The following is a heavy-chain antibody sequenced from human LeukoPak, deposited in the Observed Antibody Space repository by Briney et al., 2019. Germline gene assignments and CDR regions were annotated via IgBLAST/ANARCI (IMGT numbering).Heavy chain of an antibody. D-gene: IGHD3-10*01. CDR2: ISASNDST. CDR1: GYTFTSCG. J-gene: IGHJ4*02. CDR3: ARDTSGTYSPFDY. V-gene: IGHV1-18*01. Sequence: ASVKVSCKASGYTFTSCGLSWVRQAPGQGLEWMGWISASNDSTHYAQKLQGRVTMTTDTSTSTAYMELKSLTSDDTAVYYCARDTSGTYSPFDYWGQGTLVTVSS.